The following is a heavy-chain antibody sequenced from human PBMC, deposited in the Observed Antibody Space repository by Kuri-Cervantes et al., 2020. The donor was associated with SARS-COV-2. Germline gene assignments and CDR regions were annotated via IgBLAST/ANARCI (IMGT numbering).Heavy chain of an antibody. CDR3: ARENYDILTGYQVFDY. V-gene: IGHV4-39*07. Sequence: SETLSLTCTVSGGSISSSSYYWGWIRQPPGKGLEWIGGIFYSGTTYYNPSLKSRVTLTVDTSKNQFSLKLSSVTAADTAVYYCARENYDILTGYQVFDYWGQGTLVTVSS. CDR2: IFYSGTT. CDR1: GGSISSSSYY. J-gene: IGHJ4*02. D-gene: IGHD3-9*01.